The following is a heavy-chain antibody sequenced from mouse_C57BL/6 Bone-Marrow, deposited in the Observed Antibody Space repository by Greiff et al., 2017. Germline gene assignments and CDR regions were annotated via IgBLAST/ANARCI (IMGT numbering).Heavy chain of an antibody. Sequence: VQLQQSGPELVKPGASVKIPCKASGYTFTDYNMDWVKQSHGKSLEWIGDINPNNGGTIYNQKFKGKATLTVDKSSSTAYMELRSLTSEDTAVYYCARRGGNWDERFAYWGQGTLVTVSA. CDR1: GYTFTDYN. V-gene: IGHV1-18*01. D-gene: IGHD4-1*01. CDR3: ARRGGNWDERFAY. J-gene: IGHJ3*01. CDR2: INPNNGGT.